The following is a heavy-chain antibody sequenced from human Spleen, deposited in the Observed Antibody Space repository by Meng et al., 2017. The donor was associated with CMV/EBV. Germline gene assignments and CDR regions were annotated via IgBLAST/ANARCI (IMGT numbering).Heavy chain of an antibody. J-gene: IGHJ5*02. CDR3: ARDGYNFGVVQFDP. CDR1: GGSFSGYY. CDR2: INHSGST. Sequence: VYGGSFSGYYWSWIRQPPGKGLEWIEEINHSGSTNYNPSLKSRVTISVDTSKNQFSLKLSSVTAADTAVYYCARDGYNFGVVQFDPWGQGTLVTVSS. D-gene: IGHD3-3*01. V-gene: IGHV4-34*01.